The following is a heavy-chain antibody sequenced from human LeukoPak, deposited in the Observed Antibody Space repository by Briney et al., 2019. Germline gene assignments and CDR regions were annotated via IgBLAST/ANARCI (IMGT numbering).Heavy chain of an antibody. CDR3: ARGHVVVPAAMRFFYDY. Sequence: TGGSLRLSCAASGFTFSSYAMHWVRQAPGKGLEWVAVISYDGGNKYYADSVKGRFTISRDNSKNTLYLQMNSLRAEDTAVYYCARGHVVVPAAMRFFYDYWGQGTLVTVSS. CDR2: ISYDGGNK. J-gene: IGHJ4*02. CDR1: GFTFSSYA. D-gene: IGHD2-2*01. V-gene: IGHV3-30*04.